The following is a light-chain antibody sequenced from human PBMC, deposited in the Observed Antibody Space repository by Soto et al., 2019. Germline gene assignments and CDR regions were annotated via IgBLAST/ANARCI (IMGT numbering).Light chain of an antibody. CDR3: QQYGSSPVT. V-gene: IGKV3-20*01. J-gene: IGKJ1*01. CDR1: QSVSSSY. Sequence: EIVLTQSPGTLSLSPGERATLSCRASQSVSSSYLAWYQQKPGQAPRLLIYGASSRATGIPDRFSGSGSGTDLTLTNSRLESEDFAVYYCQQYGSSPVTFGPGTKVEIK. CDR2: GAS.